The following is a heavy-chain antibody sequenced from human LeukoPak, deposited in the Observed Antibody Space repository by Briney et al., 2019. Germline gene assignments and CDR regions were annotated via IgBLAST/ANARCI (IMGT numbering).Heavy chain of an antibody. Sequence: SETLSLTCAVYGGSFSGYYWSWIRQPPGKGLEWIGEINHSGSTNYNPSLKSRVTLSVDTSKNQFSLKLSSVTAADTAVYYCARSVGTWDQPYDNDAFDIWGQGTMVTVSS. CDR3: ARSVGTWDQPYDNDAFDI. CDR2: INHSGST. J-gene: IGHJ3*02. D-gene: IGHD1-26*01. V-gene: IGHV4-34*01. CDR1: GGSFSGYY.